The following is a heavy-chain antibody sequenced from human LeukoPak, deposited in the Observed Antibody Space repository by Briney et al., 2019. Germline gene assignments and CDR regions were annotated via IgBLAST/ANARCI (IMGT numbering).Heavy chain of an antibody. CDR3: ARTLSSWAPAFDY. D-gene: IGHD6-13*01. CDR1: GGSFSSYY. J-gene: IGHJ4*02. CDR2: INHSGST. Sequence: SETLSLTCAVYGGSFSSYYWSWIRQPPGKGLEWIGEINHSGSTNYNPSLKSRVTISVDTSKNQFSLKLSSVTAADTAVYYCARTLSSWAPAFDYWGQGTLVTVSS. V-gene: IGHV4-34*01.